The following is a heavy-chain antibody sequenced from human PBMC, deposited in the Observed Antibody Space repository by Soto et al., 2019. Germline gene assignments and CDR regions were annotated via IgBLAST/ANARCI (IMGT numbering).Heavy chain of an antibody. J-gene: IGHJ4*02. D-gene: IGHD3-9*01. CDR1: GGTFSSYA. Sequence: SVKVSCKASGGTFSSYAISWVRQAPGQGLEWMGGIIPIFGTANYAQKFQGRVTITADESTSTAYMELSSLRSEDTAVYYCAREGGSQPYYDILTGQDGQAFDYWGQGTLVTVSS. V-gene: IGHV1-69*13. CDR3: AREGGSQPYYDILTGQDGQAFDY. CDR2: IIPIFGTA.